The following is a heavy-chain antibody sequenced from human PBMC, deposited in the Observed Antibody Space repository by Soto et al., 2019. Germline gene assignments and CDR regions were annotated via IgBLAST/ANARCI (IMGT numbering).Heavy chain of an antibody. CDR3: ARDYEEQWLGFDY. CDR2: ISYDGSNK. D-gene: IGHD6-19*01. CDR1: GFTFSSYA. J-gene: IGHJ4*02. Sequence: QVQLVESGGGVVQPGRSLRLSCAASGFTFSSYAMHWVRQAPGKGLEWVAVISYDGSNKYYADSVKGRFTISRDNSKNTLYLQMNSLRAEDTAVYYCARDYEEQWLGFDYWGQGTLVTVSS. V-gene: IGHV3-30-3*01.